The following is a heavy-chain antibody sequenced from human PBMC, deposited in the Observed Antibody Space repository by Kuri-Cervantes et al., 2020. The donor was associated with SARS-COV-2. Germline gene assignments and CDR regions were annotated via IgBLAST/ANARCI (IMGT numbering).Heavy chain of an antibody. CDR3: VRWGGLGGRGTYYYFYAMDV. CDR1: GFTVSSNY. CDR2: IYSDGST. D-gene: IGHD3-16*01. Sequence: GGSLRLSCAASGFTVSSNYMTWVRQAPGKGPEWVSIIYSDGSTFYADSMKGRFTISRDNSKNMLHLQMNSLRAEDTAVYYCVRWGGLGGRGTYYYFYAMDVWGQGTTVTVSS. V-gene: IGHV3-66*01. J-gene: IGHJ6*02.